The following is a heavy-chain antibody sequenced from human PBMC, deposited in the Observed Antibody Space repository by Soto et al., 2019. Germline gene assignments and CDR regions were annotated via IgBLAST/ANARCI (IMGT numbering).Heavy chain of an antibody. D-gene: IGHD2-2*01. J-gene: IGHJ5*02. Sequence: SETLSLTCAVYGGSFSGHYWSWIRQPPGKGLEWIGEINHSGSTNYNPSLKSRVTMSVDTSKNQLSLKLSSVTAADTAVYYCARVREYCTSTSCYGNWFDPWVQGTLVTVSS. CDR3: ARVREYCTSTSCYGNWFDP. CDR1: GGSFSGHY. V-gene: IGHV4-34*01. CDR2: INHSGST.